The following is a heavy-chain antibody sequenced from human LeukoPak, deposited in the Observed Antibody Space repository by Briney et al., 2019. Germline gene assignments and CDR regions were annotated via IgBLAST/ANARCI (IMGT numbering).Heavy chain of an antibody. D-gene: IGHD2-2*01. V-gene: IGHV1-2*02. CDR1: GFTFTDEY. Sequence: ASVKVSCKSSGFTFTDEYIHWVRQAPRQGLEWMGWINPYSGAINYAQKFQGRVTLTRDTSISTAYMELSRLTSGDTAVYYCARDPKSQLLLDYWGQGTLVTV. J-gene: IGHJ4*02. CDR2: INPYSGAI. CDR3: ARDPKSQLLLDY.